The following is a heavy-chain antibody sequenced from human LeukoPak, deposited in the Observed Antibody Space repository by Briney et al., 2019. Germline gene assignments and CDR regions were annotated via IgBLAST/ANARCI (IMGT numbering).Heavy chain of an antibody. CDR2: INAGNGNT. D-gene: IGHD6-19*01. J-gene: IGHJ5*02. Sequence: ASVKVSCKASGYTFTSYAMHWVRQAPGQRLEWMGWINAGNGNTKYSQKFQGRVTITRDTSASTAYMELSSLRSEDTAVYYCARARSGSGWYWFDPWGQGTLVIVSS. V-gene: IGHV1-3*01. CDR1: GYTFTSYA. CDR3: ARARSGSGWYWFDP.